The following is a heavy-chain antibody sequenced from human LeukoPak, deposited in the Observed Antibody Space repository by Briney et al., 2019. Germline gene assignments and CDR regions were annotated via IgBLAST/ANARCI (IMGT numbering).Heavy chain of an antibody. CDR3: TRGGIWGMDV. Sequence: PGGSLSLSCVASGFTFNNYWMTWVRQAPGKGLEWVATIKHDGSEKYYVDSVRGRFTISRDNGKNSLYLQMNSLRAEDTAVYYCTRGGIWGMDVWGQGTTVIVSS. J-gene: IGHJ6*02. CDR1: GFTFNNYW. V-gene: IGHV3-7*01. D-gene: IGHD1-26*01. CDR2: IKHDGSEK.